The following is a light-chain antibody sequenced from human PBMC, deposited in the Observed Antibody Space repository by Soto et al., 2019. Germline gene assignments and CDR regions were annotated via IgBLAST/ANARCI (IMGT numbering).Light chain of an antibody. CDR3: CSYAGSYTYV. CDR1: SSDVGGHNY. CDR2: AVS. Sequence: QSALTQPRSVSGSPGQSVTISCTGTSSDVGGHNYVSWYQQHPGKAPKLMISAVSKRPPGRPDGSSAPKPANTASRTISGLQAEDEADYYRCSYAGSYTYVFGKGTKVTVL. V-gene: IGLV2-11*01. J-gene: IGLJ1*01.